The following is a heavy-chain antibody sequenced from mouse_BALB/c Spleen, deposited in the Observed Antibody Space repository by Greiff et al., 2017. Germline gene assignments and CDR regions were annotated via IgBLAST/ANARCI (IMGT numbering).Heavy chain of an antibody. CDR2: ISSGGSYT. J-gene: IGHJ2*01. Sequence: EVMLVESGGDLVKPGGSLKLSCAASGFTFSSYGMSWVRQTPDKRLEWVATISSGGSYTYYPDSVKGRFTISRDNAKNTLYLQMSSLKSEDTAMYYCARYDSDFDYWGLGTTLTVSS. V-gene: IGHV5-6*01. CDR1: GFTFSSYG. D-gene: IGHD2-4*01. CDR3: ARYDSDFDY.